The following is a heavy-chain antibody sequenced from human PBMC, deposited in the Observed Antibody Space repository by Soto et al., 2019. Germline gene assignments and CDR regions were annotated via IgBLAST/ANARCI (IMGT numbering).Heavy chain of an antibody. Sequence: QVQLVQSGAEVKKPGSSVKVSCKASGGTFSNYAITWVRQAPGQGLEWVGRIIPIFGTTNVAQKFQGRVTITADESTTTANMELSGRRSDDTAVYYCAKDGGADGYFGNWLDPWGQGTLVTVSS. V-gene: IGHV1-69*15. CDR1: GGTFSNYA. CDR3: AKDGGADGYFGNWLDP. D-gene: IGHD5-12*01. J-gene: IGHJ5*02. CDR2: IIPIFGTT.